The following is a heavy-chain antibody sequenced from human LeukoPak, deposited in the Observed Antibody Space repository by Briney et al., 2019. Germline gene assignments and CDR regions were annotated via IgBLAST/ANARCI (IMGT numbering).Heavy chain of an antibody. Sequence: PGGSLRLSCAASGFTFSDYYMSWIRQAPGKGLEWVSYISSSGSTIYYADSVKGRFTISRDNSKNTLYLQMNSLRAEDTAVYYCAKVTTSHAFDIWGQGTMVTVSS. V-gene: IGHV3-11*01. J-gene: IGHJ3*02. D-gene: IGHD4-11*01. CDR1: GFTFSDYY. CDR3: AKVTTSHAFDI. CDR2: ISSSGSTI.